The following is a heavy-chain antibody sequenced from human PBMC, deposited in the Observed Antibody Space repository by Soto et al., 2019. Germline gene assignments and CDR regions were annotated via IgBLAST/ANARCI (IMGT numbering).Heavy chain of an antibody. J-gene: IGHJ4*02. V-gene: IGHV4-4*02. CDR2: VYHSGTT. D-gene: IGHD1-26*01. CDR1: GGSISTNNW. CDR3: AAANTCGTRFDS. Sequence: QVQLQESGPGLVKPSETLSLTCAVSGGSISTNNWWRSVRPPARRRLGLGEEVYHSGTTNYNASSKNRLSMSGHKSMNVYSLKLNFVTAPDTVMYSCAAANTCGTRFDSWGQGSLVTVSS.